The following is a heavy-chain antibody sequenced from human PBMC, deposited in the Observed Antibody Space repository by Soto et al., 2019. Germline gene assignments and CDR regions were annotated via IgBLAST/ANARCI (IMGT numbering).Heavy chain of an antibody. V-gene: IGHV4-31*11. CDR2: IYYSGTT. J-gene: IGHJ4*02. CDR1: GGSISSGGYS. Sequence: SETLSLTCAVSGGSISSGGYSWSWIRQPPGKGLEWIGYIYYSGTTYYNPSLESRLTISVDTSKNQFSLKLNSVTAADTAVYYCARDRDGYNSVDYWGQGTLITVSS. CDR3: ARDRDGYNSVDY. D-gene: IGHD5-12*01.